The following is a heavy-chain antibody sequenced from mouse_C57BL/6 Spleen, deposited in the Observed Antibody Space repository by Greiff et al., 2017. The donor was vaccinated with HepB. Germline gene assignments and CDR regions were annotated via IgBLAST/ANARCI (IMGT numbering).Heavy chain of an antibody. CDR3: ARGKDGYPYWYFDV. D-gene: IGHD2-3*01. V-gene: IGHV5-4*03. Sequence: EVMLVESGGGLVKPGGSLKLSCAASGFTFSSYAMSWVRQTPEKRLEWVATISDGGSYTYYPDNVKGRFTISRDNAKNNLYLQMSHLKSEDTAMYYCARGKDGYPYWYFDVWGTGTTVTVSS. J-gene: IGHJ1*03. CDR1: GFTFSSYA. CDR2: ISDGGSYT.